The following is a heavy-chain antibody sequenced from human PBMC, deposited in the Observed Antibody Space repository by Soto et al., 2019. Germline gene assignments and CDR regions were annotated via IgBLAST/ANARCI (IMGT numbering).Heavy chain of an antibody. J-gene: IGHJ4*02. D-gene: IGHD3-9*01. CDR1: GYTLTELS. CDR3: ATAKLLDDILTGYLYDPRPPKYYYDY. CDR2: FDPEDGET. V-gene: IGHV1-24*01. Sequence: GASVKVSCKVSGYTLTELSMHWVRQAPGKGLEWMGGFDPEDGETIYAQKFQGRVTMTEDTSTDTAYMELSSLRSEDTAVYYCATAKLLDDILTGYLYDPRPPKYYYDYWGQGTLVTVSS.